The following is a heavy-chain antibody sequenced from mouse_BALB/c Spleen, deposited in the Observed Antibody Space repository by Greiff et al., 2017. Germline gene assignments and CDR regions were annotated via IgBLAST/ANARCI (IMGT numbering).Heavy chain of an antibody. J-gene: IGHJ2*01. D-gene: IGHD1-1*02. V-gene: IGHV1-4*02. CDR2: INPSSGYT. CDR3: ARWWLGGY. CDR1: GYTFTSYT. Sequence: VKLQESAAELARPGASVKMSCKASGYTFTSYTMHWVKQRPGQGLEWIGYINPSSGYTEYNQKFKDKTTLTADKSSSTAYMQLSSLTSEDSAVYYCARWWLGGYWGQGTTLTVSS.